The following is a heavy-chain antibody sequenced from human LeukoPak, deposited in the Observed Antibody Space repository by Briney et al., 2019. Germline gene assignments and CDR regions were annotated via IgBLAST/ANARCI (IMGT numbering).Heavy chain of an antibody. J-gene: IGHJ4*02. V-gene: IGHV3-53*01. Sequence: PGGSLRLSCAASGFIVSSNYMTWVRQAPREGLEWVSVIHNDGSTHYTDSVKGRFTISRDNSKNTLYLQMNSLRVEDTAVYYCAALARDYWGQGTLVTVSS. D-gene: IGHD3-3*02. CDR1: GFIVSSNY. CDR2: IHNDGST. CDR3: AALARDY.